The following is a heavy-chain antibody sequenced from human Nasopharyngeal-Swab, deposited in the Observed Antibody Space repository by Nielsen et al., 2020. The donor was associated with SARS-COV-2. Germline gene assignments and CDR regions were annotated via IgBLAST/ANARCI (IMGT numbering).Heavy chain of an antibody. Sequence: WIRQPPGKGLEWVSIIYSAGSSTYYADSVKGRFTISRDNSKNTLYLRMKSLRAEDTAVYYCAKDAYGGAGWFDPWGQGTLVTVSS. D-gene: IGHD4-23*01. V-gene: IGHV3-23*03. CDR2: IYSAGSST. CDR3: AKDAYGGAGWFDP. J-gene: IGHJ5*02.